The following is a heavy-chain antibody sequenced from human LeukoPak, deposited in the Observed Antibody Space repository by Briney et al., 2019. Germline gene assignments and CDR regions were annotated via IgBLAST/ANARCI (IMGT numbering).Heavy chain of an antibody. CDR2: INPNSGGT. CDR1: GYTFTGYY. J-gene: IGHJ4*02. Sequence: ASVKVSCKASGYTFTGYYMHWVRRAPGQGLEWMGWINPNSGGTNYAQKFQGRVTMTRDTSISTAYMELSRLRSDDTAVYYCARADYGDYEPPSYWGQGTLVTVSS. D-gene: IGHD4-17*01. CDR3: ARADYGDYEPPSY. V-gene: IGHV1-2*02.